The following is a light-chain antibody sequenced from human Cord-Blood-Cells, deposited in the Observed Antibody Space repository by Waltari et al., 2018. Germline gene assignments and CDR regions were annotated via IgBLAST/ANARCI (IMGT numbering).Light chain of an antibody. CDR2: GKN. Sequence: SSELTQDPAVSVALGQTVRITCQGDSLRSYYASWYQQKPGQAPVLVIYGKNNRPSGIPDRFSGSSAGNHASLTVTGAQAEDEADYYCNSRDSSGNQRVFGGGTKLTVL. CDR1: SLRSYY. J-gene: IGLJ2*01. CDR3: NSRDSSGNQRV. V-gene: IGLV3-19*01.